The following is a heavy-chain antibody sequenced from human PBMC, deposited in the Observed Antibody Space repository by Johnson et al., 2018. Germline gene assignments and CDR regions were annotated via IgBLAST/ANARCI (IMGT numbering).Heavy chain of an antibody. V-gene: IGHV3-21*01. CDR1: GFTFSSYS. CDR3: ARATPLVKARWCGEEDYYYGMDV. CDR2: ISSRSSYI. Sequence: VQLQESGGGLVQPGRSLRLSCAASGFTFSSYSMNWVRQAPGKGLEWVSSISSRSSYIYYADSVKGRFTISRDNAKNTRYLQMNSLRAGDPAVYYCARATPLVKARWCGEEDYYYGMDVWGQGTTVTVSS. D-gene: IGHD3-10*01. J-gene: IGHJ6*02.